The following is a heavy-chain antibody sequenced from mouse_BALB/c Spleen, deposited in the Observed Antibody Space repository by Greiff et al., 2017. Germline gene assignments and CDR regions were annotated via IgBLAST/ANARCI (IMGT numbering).Heavy chain of an antibody. J-gene: IGHJ4*01. V-gene: IGHV1-80*01. CDR2: IYPGDGDT. CDR3: ARGDDGYSYYYAMDY. Sequence: QVQLQQSGAELVRPGSSVKISCKASGYAFSSYWMNWVKQRPGQGLEWIGQIYPGDGDTNYNGKFKGKATLTADKSSSTAYMQLSSLTSEDSAVYFCARGDDGYSYYYAMDYWGQGTSVTVSS. CDR1: GYAFSSYW. D-gene: IGHD2-3*01.